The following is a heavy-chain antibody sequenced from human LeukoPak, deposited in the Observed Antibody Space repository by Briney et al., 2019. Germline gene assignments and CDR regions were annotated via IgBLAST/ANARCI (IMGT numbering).Heavy chain of an antibody. CDR1: GGSVSSSGSY. V-gene: IGHV4-39*07. CDR2: IYYSGST. CDR3: ARDRRNFDVDY. D-gene: IGHD3-9*01. Sequence: SETLSLTCTVSGGSVSSSGSYWGWIRQSPGKGLEWMGSIYYSGSTYYHPSLRSRITISLDTSKNRFSLKLSSVTAADTAVYYCARDRRNFDVDYWGQGTLVTVSS. J-gene: IGHJ4*02.